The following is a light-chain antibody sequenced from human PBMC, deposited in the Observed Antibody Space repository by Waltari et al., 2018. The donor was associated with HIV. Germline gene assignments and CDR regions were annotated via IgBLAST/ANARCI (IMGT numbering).Light chain of an antibody. CDR1: SSYVGCYNY. J-gene: IGLJ3*02. Sequence: QSALPQPASVSGSPGQATNISSTVTSSYVGCYNYFSWYQQHPGKAPKLMIYDVTNRPSVVSNRFAGSKSGNTASLTISGLQAEDEADYYCSSYTSSSTLVFGGGTKLTVL. V-gene: IGLV2-14*03. CDR3: SSYTSSSTLV. CDR2: DVT.